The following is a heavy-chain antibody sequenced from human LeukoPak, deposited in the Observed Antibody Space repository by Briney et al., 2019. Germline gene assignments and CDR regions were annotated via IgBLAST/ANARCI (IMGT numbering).Heavy chain of an antibody. J-gene: IGHJ3*02. V-gene: IGHV3-21*01. D-gene: IGHD3-22*01. Sequence: PGGSLRLSCAASGFTFSSYSMNWVRQAPGKGLEWVSSISSSSSCIYYADSVKGRFTISRDNAKNSLYLQMNSLRAEDTAVYYCARIGSSMIVDVGAFDIWGQGTMVTVSS. CDR2: ISSSSSCI. CDR3: ARIGSSMIVDVGAFDI. CDR1: GFTFSSYS.